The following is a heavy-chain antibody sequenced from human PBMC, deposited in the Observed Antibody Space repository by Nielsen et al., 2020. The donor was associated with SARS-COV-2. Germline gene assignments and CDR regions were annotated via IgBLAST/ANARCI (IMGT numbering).Heavy chain of an antibody. CDR1: GGSISSSSYY. CDR3: ARATYGSSGWYSIDY. Sequence: SETLSLTCTVSGGSISSSSYYWGWIRQPPGKGLEWIGSIYHSGSTNYNPSLKSRVTISVDKSKNQFSLKLSSVTAADTAVYYCARATYGSSGWYSIDYWGQGTLVTVSS. V-gene: IGHV4-39*07. J-gene: IGHJ4*02. D-gene: IGHD6-19*01. CDR2: IYHSGST.